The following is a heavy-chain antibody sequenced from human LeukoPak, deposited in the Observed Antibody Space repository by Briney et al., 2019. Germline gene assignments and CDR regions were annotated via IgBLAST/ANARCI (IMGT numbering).Heavy chain of an antibody. J-gene: IGHJ5*02. CDR2: ISSSSSYI. CDR1: GFTFSSYS. D-gene: IGHD3-10*01. V-gene: IGHV3-21*01. CDR3: AREDYGSGRMYNWFDP. Sequence: GGSLRLSCAASGFTFSSYSMNWVRQTPGKGLEWVSSISSSSSYIYYADSVKGRFTISRDNAKNSLYLQMNSLRAEDTAVYYCAREDYGSGRMYNWFDPWGQGTLVTVSS.